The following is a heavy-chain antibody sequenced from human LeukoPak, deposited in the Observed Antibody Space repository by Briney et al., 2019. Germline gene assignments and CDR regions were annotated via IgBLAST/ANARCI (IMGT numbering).Heavy chain of an antibody. D-gene: IGHD4-17*01. CDR3: ARESYGDYLPYYYYYMDV. V-gene: IGHV3-7*01. J-gene: IGHJ6*03. Sequence: PGGSLRLSCAASGFTFSSYWMSWVRQAPGKGLEWVANIKQDGSEKYYVDSVKGRFTISRDNAKNSLYLQMNSLRAEDTAVYYCARESYGDYLPYYYYYMDVWGKGTTVTVSS. CDR1: GFTFSSYW. CDR2: IKQDGSEK.